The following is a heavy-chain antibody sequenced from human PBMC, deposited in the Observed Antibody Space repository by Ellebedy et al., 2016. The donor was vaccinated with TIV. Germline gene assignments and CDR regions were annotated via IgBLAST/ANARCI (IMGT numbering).Heavy chain of an antibody. V-gene: IGHV3-30*02. D-gene: IGHD3-9*01. CDR1: GFTFSSYG. J-gene: IGHJ6*02. CDR3: AKEAYDLLTASQMHGMDV. CDR2: ISYDVSEK. Sequence: GGSLRLSCAASGFTFSSYGMHWVRQAPGKGLEWVAFISYDVSEKFYADSVKGRFTIARGNSESTLYVQMNSLRPEDTAVYYCAKEAYDLLTASQMHGMDVWGQGTTVTVSS.